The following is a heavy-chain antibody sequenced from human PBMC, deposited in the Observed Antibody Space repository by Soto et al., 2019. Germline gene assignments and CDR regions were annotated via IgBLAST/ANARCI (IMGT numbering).Heavy chain of an antibody. Sequence: QPGGSLRLSCAASGFTFSSYGMHWVRQAPGKGLEWVAVISYDGSNKYYADSVKGRFTISRDNSKNTLYLQMNSLRAEDTAVYYCAKDLSAVAVYFFDYWGQGTLVTVSS. D-gene: IGHD6-19*01. CDR1: GFTFSSYG. CDR2: ISYDGSNK. J-gene: IGHJ4*02. V-gene: IGHV3-30*18. CDR3: AKDLSAVAVYFFDY.